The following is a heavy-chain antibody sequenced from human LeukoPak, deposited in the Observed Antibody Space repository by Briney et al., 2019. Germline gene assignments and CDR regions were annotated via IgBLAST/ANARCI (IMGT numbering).Heavy chain of an antibody. J-gene: IGHJ3*02. CDR1: GGSISSYY. V-gene: IGHV4-59*12. Sequence: SETLSLTCTVSGGSISSYYWSWIRQPPGKGLEWIGYIYYSGSINYNPSLKSRVTISVDASKNQFSLKLSSVTAADTAVYYCARVRGRARAGTGAFDIWGQGTMVTVSS. CDR3: ARVRGRARAGTGAFDI. D-gene: IGHD6-13*01. CDR2: IYYSGSI.